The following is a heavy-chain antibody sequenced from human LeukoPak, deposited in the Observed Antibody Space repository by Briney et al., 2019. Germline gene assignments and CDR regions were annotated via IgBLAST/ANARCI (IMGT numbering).Heavy chain of an antibody. J-gene: IGHJ4*02. CDR3: ARVAGARKGLVTTDFDY. CDR2: INPNSGGT. CDR1: GYTFTGYY. D-gene: IGHD4-11*01. V-gene: IGHV1-2*02. Sequence: ASVKVSCKASGYTFTGYYIHWVRQAPGQGLEWMGWINPNSGGTNYAQRFQGRVTMTRETSISTAYMDLGRLRSDDTAVYYCARVAGARKGLVTTDFDYWGQGTLVTVSS.